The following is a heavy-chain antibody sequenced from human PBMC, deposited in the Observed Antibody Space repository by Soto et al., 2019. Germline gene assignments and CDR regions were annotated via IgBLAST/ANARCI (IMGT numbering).Heavy chain of an antibody. CDR1: GGSISSSSYY. J-gene: IGHJ5*02. V-gene: IGHV4-39*01. D-gene: IGHD6-6*01. CDR3: ARQSYSRSLGIWFDP. Sequence: SETLSLTCTVSGGSISSSSYYWGWIRQPPGKGLEWIVSIYYSGSTYYNPSLKSRVTISVDTSKNQFSLKLSSVTAADTAVYYCARQSYSRSLGIWFDPWGQGTLVTVSS. CDR2: IYYSGST.